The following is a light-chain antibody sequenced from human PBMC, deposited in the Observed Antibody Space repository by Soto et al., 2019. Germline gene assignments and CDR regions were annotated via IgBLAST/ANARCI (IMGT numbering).Light chain of an antibody. J-gene: IGKJ5*01. Sequence: EIVLTQSPGTLSLSPGERATLSCRATESVVSNYLASYPLKPGQARRLLIYDASSRATGIPDRFSGSGSGTDFTLTISRLEPEDFAVYFCQQYSDLPMTFGQGTRLEIK. CDR3: QQYSDLPMT. CDR2: DAS. CDR1: ESVVSNY. V-gene: IGKV3-20*01.